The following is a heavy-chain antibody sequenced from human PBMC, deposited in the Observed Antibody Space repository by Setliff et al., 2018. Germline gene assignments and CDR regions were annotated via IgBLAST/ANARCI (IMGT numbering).Heavy chain of an antibody. V-gene: IGHV1-2*04. D-gene: IGHD3-22*01. Sequence: ASVKVSCKASGYTFTSYAMHWVRQAPGQGLEWMGWINPNSGGTNYAQKFQGWVTMTRGTSISTAYMELSRLRSDDTAVYYCARRRYYYDSSGYRWGGFYFDYWGQGTLVTVSS. CDR1: GYTFTSYA. CDR2: INPNSGGT. J-gene: IGHJ4*02. CDR3: ARRRYYYDSSGYRWGGFYFDY.